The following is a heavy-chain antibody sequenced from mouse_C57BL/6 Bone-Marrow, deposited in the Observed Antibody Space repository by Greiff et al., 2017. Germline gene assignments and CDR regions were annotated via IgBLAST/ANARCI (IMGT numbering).Heavy chain of an antibody. CDR2: IHPNSGST. Sequence: QVQLQQPGAELVKPGASVKLSCKASGYTFTSYWMHWVKQRPGQGLEWIGMIHPNSGSTNYNEKFKSKATLTVDKSSSTAYMQLSSLTSEDSAVYYCARGYYGSSTGYFDVWGTGTTVTVSS. V-gene: IGHV1-64*01. CDR1: GYTFTSYW. CDR3: ARGYYGSSTGYFDV. J-gene: IGHJ1*03. D-gene: IGHD1-1*01.